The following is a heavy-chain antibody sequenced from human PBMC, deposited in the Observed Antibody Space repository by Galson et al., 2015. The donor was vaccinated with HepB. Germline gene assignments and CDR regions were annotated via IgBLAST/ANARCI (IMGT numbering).Heavy chain of an antibody. CDR3: ARQPYYYGSGSYYQAHNGFDY. CDR1: GGSISSGDYY. V-gene: IGHV4-30-4*01. CDR2: IYYSGST. J-gene: IGHJ4*02. D-gene: IGHD3-10*01. Sequence: TLSLTCTVSGGSISSGDYYWSWIRQPPGKGLEWIGYIYYSGSTYNNPSLKSRVTISVDTSKNQFSLKLSSGTAADTAVYYCARQPYYYGSGSYYQAHNGFDYWGQGTLVTVSS.